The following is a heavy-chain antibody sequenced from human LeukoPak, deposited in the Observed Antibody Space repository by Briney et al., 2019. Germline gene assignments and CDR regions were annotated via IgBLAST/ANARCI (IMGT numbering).Heavy chain of an antibody. Sequence: ASVTVSCKASGGTFSNYGIGWVRQAPGQGLEWMGGIIPIFGTANYAQKFQGRVTITTDESTSTAYMELSSLRSEDTAVYYCARDPTGTSHSGAFDIWGQGTMVTVSS. CDR2: IIPIFGTA. D-gene: IGHD2-2*01. CDR3: ARDPTGTSHSGAFDI. V-gene: IGHV1-69*05. CDR1: GGTFSNYG. J-gene: IGHJ3*02.